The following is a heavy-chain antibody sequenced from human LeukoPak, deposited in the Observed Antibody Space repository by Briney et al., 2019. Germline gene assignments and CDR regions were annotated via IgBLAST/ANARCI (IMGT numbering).Heavy chain of an antibody. Sequence: SETLSLTCTVSGGSMSSYYWSWIRQPPGKGLEWIGYINYSENMDRDNTNYSPSLKSRVTMSLDMSKNHSFLNLTSVTAADSAVYYCARGRAGIDRWGRGTLVIVS. D-gene: IGHD1-1*01. V-gene: IGHV4-59*01. CDR1: GGSMSSYY. CDR2: INYSENMDRDNT. J-gene: IGHJ5*02. CDR3: ARGRAGIDR.